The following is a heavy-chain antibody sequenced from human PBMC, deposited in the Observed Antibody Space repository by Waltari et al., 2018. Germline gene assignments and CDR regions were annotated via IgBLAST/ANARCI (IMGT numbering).Heavy chain of an antibody. CDR1: GYSISSGY. V-gene: IGHV1-69*01. J-gene: IGHJ6*02. D-gene: IGHD4-4*01. CDR3: ARADLDYSRDYYYGMDV. Sequence: QVQLQESGPGLVKPSETLSLTCAVSGYSISSGYYWGWIRQPPGKGLEWMGGLIPIFGTANYAQKFQVRVTITTDESTSTAYMELSSLISEDTAVYYCARADLDYSRDYYYGMDVWGQGTTVTVSS. CDR2: LIPIFGTA.